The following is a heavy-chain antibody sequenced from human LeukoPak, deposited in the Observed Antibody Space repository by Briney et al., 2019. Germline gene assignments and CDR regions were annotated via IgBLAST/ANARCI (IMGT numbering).Heavy chain of an antibody. CDR3: ARNQGSSWYPTFQH. D-gene: IGHD6-13*01. CDR2: IWYDGSNK. Sequence: GRSLRLSCAASGFTFSSYGMHWVRHAPGKGLEWVAYIWYDGSNKYYPDSVKGRFTISRDNSKNTLYLQMNSLRAEDTAVYYCARNQGSSWYPTFQHWGQGTLVTVSS. J-gene: IGHJ1*01. CDR1: GFTFSSYG. V-gene: IGHV3-33*01.